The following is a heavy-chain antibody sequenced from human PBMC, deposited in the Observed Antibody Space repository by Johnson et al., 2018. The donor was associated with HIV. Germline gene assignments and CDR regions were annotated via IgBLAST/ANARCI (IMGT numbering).Heavy chain of an antibody. D-gene: IGHD5-24*01. CDR3: ARGCRDGYTLDAFDV. V-gene: IGHV3-15*01. CDR1: GFTFSDAW. J-gene: IGHJ3*01. Sequence: VQLVESGGGLVKPGGSLRLSCAASGFTFSDAWMNWVRQAPGKGLEWVGRVKSKTDGGTTDYAAPVKGRFTISRDASKNTLYLQLNSLRAEDTAVYFCARGCRDGYTLDAFDVWGQGTRVTVSS. CDR2: VKSKTDGGTT.